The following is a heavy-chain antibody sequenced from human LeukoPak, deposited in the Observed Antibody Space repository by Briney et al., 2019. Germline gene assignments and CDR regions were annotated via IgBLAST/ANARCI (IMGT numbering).Heavy chain of an antibody. CDR1: GFTFSSYA. CDR2: MSVTGDIT. J-gene: IGHJ4*02. V-gene: IGHV3-23*01. D-gene: IGHD2-21*01. CDR3: AKSHITRYPLQYYFDL. Sequence: GGSLRLSCAASGFTFSSYAMSWLCQTPQKGLNWVSGMSVTGDITYYARSFKGRCNIARDNSRTTLYLQLNSLRADDTAVYYCAKSHITRYPLQYYFDLWGQGAQVIVSS.